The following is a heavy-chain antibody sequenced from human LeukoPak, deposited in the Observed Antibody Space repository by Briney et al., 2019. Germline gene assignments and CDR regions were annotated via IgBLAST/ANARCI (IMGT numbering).Heavy chain of an antibody. CDR2: INHSGST. CDR1: GAFISSGDYY. D-gene: IGHD2-15*01. Sequence: SETLSLTCTVSGAFISSGDYYWSWIRQPPGKGLEWIGEINHSGSTNYNPSLKSRVTISVDTSKNQFSLKLSSVTAADTAVYYCATLLRGSDNLDYWGQGTLVTVSS. J-gene: IGHJ4*02. V-gene: IGHV4-34*01. CDR3: ATLLRGSDNLDY.